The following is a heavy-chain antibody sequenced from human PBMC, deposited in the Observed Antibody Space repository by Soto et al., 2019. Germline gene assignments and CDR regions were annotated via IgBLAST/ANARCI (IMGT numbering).Heavy chain of an antibody. CDR1: GFSLSTSGVG. J-gene: IGHJ3*02. Sequence: QITLKESGPTLVKPTQTLTLTCTFSGFSLSTSGVGVGWIRQPPGKALEWLALIYWDDDKRYSPSLKSRLTSTKDTSKTQVVLTMTHMDPVDTATYYCAHRPKDCSGGSCYYDAFDIWGQGTMVTVSS. D-gene: IGHD2-15*01. CDR2: IYWDDDK. CDR3: AHRPKDCSGGSCYYDAFDI. V-gene: IGHV2-5*02.